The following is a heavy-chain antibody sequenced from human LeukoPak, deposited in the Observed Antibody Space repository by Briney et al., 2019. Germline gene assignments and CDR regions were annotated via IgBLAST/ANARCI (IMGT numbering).Heavy chain of an antibody. CDR2: VSGSGGST. CDR1: GLTGSHNY. J-gene: IGHJ4*02. Sequence: GGSLRLSCAASGLTGSHNYVSWVRQAPGKGLEWVSGVSGSGGSTHYADSVKGRFTISRDNSKNTLYLQMNSLRAEDTAVYYCAASLPNIVVVPATKGPFGYWGQGTLVTVSS. CDR3: AASLPNIVVVPATKGPFGY. D-gene: IGHD2-2*01. V-gene: IGHV3-23*01.